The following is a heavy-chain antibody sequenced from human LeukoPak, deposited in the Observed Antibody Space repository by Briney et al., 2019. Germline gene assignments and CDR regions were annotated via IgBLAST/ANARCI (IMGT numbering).Heavy chain of an antibody. CDR3: ARDLGEASYYYDSTPGGWFDP. CDR1: GFTFSSYA. V-gene: IGHV3-30-3*01. CDR2: ISYDGSNK. D-gene: IGHD3-22*01. J-gene: IGHJ5*02. Sequence: PGGSLRLSCAASGFTFSSYAMHWVRQAPGKGLEWVAVISYDGSNKYYADSVKRRFTISRDNSKNTLYLQMNSLRAEDTAVYYCARDLGEASYYYDSTPGGWFDPWGQGTLVTVSS.